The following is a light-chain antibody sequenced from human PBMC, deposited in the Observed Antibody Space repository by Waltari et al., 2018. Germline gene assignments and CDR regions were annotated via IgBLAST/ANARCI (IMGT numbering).Light chain of an antibody. CDR3: GTWDNSLSAMI. J-gene: IGLJ2*01. CDR2: DNN. CDR1: SSNIGNNY. V-gene: IGLV1-51*01. Sequence: QSVLTQPPSVSAAPGQKVTISCSGSSSNIGNNYVSWYQQLPRTAPKLLIYDNNKPPSGIPDRFSGSKSGTSATLGITGLQTGDEADYYCGTWDNSLSAMIFGRGTKLTVL.